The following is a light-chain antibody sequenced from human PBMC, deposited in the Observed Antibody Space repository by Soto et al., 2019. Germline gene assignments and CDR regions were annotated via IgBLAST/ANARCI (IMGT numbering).Light chain of an antibody. CDR1: QSVRYDY. CDR3: QHYGSSTA. CDR2: DAS. J-gene: IGKJ1*01. Sequence: EIVLTQSPATLSLSPGERDTLSCRASQSVRYDYLAWYRQIPGQPPSLLIYDASTRAPGIPDRFSGSGSGTDFTLTIGRLEPEDFAVYYCQHYGSSTAFGQGTRVEIK. V-gene: IGKV3-20*01.